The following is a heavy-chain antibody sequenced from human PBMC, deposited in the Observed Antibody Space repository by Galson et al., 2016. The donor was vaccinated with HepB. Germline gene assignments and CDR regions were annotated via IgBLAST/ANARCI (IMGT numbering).Heavy chain of an antibody. D-gene: IGHD1-14*01. J-gene: IGHJ1*01. CDR2: IYWDGDQ. V-gene: IGHV2-5*02. Sequence: PALVKPTQTLTLTCTFSGFSLSTSGVGVVWIRQPPGKALEWLALIYWDGDQRYSPSLKSRLTITKDTSKNQVVLTMTNMDPVDTATYYCAHIRLDLATGGTGYFHHWGQGAPVTVSS. CDR3: AHIRLDLATGGTGYFHH. CDR1: GFSLSTSGVG.